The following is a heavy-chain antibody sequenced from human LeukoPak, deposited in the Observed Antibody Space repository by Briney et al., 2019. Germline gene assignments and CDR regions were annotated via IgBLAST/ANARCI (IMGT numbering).Heavy chain of an antibody. V-gene: IGHV1-69*01. D-gene: IGHD1-26*01. CDR1: GGTFSSYA. Sequence: SVKVSCKASGGTFSSYAISWVRQAPGQGLEWMGGIIPIFGTANYAQKFQGRVTITADESTSTAYMELSSLRSEDTAVYYCARGYSGSYYFDYWGQGTLVTVSS. CDR3: ARGYSGSYYFDY. CDR2: IIPIFGTA. J-gene: IGHJ4*02.